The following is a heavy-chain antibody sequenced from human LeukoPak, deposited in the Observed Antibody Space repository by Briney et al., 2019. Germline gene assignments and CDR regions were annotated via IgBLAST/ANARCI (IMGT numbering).Heavy chain of an antibody. CDR3: ARAHCSSTRCYGLERRGDDY. J-gene: IGHJ4*02. D-gene: IGHD2-2*01. Sequence: ASVKVSCKASGYTFTGYYMHWVRQAPGQGLEWMGWINPNIGATNYAQKFQGRVTITRDTSISTAYMELSRLRSDDTAVYYCARAHCSSTRCYGLERRGDDYWGQGTLVTVSS. V-gene: IGHV1-2*02. CDR1: GYTFTGYY. CDR2: INPNIGAT.